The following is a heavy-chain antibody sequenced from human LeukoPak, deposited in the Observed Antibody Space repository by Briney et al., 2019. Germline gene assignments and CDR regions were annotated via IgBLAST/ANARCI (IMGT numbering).Heavy chain of an antibody. V-gene: IGHV4-30-4*08. J-gene: IGHJ5*02. CDR2: IYYTGNT. CDR1: GDSISSGDYY. D-gene: IGHD1-26*01. CDR3: ARVGLHSGSYYWFDP. Sequence: SQTLSLTCTVSGDSISSGDYYWSWIRQPPGKGLEWIGYIYYTGNTYYNPSLKGRVTISADTSKNQFSLKLTSVTAADTAVYYCARVGLHSGSYYWFDPWGQGTLVTVSS.